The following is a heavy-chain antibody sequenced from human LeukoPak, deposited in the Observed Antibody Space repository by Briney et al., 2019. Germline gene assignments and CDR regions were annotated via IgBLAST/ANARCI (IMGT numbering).Heavy chain of an antibody. CDR3: ARVTGSNYYYYMDV. J-gene: IGHJ6*03. V-gene: IGHV4-4*07. Sequence: TSETLSLTCTVYGGSISSYYWSWIRQPAGKGLEWIGRIYTSGTTHYKPSLKSPVTMSVDTSKNQFALKLSSVTAADTAVYSCARVTGSNYYYYMDVWGEGNTVSVSS. CDR2: IYTSGTT. CDR1: GGSISSYY.